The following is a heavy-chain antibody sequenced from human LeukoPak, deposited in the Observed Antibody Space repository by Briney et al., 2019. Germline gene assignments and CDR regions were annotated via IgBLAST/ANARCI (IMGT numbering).Heavy chain of an antibody. CDR1: GFSVSSIY. Sequence: GGSLRLSCAASGFSVSSIYMSWVRQAPGKGLEWVSVIYSGRSTYYADSVRGRFTISRDNSKNTLYLQMNSLRVEDTAVYYCARDMGFGDLMGYWDQGTLVTVSS. J-gene: IGHJ4*02. D-gene: IGHD3-10*01. CDR3: ARDMGFGDLMGY. CDR2: IYSGRST. V-gene: IGHV3-53*01.